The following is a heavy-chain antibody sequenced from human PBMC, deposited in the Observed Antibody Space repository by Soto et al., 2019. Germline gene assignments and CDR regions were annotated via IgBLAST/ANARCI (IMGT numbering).Heavy chain of an antibody. J-gene: IGHJ3*02. CDR1: VGSISSAGYY. D-gene: IGHD4-17*01. V-gene: IGHV4-31*03. CDR2: IYYSGST. Sequence: PSESLSLTCPVSVGSISSAGYYWSWLHQHPGKGLEWIGYIYYSGSTYYNPSLKSRVTISVDTSKNQCSLKLSSVTAAGTAVYYCARQLLYGDYADAFDIWGQGTMVTVSS. CDR3: ARQLLYGDYADAFDI.